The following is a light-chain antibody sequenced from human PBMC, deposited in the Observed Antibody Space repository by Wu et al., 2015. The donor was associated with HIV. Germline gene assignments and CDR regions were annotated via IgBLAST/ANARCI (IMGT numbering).Light chain of an antibody. CDR3: HQYRTWPLT. J-gene: IGKJ1*01. Sequence: VMTQSPATLSVSPGERASLFCRASQTVSTDFAWYYQKPGQAPRLLMYSISVRATGVPDRFSGSGSGTEFTLTISSMQSEDFGIYYCHQYRTWPLTFGQGTKVEV. CDR2: SIS. V-gene: IGKV3-15*01. CDR1: QTVSTD.